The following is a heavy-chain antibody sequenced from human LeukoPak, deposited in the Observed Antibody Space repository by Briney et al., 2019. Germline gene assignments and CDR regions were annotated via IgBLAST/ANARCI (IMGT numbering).Heavy chain of an antibody. CDR1: GFTLSSYG. CDR3: ARGVVTRWFDP. J-gene: IGHJ5*02. D-gene: IGHD2-21*02. Sequence: GGSLRLSCAASGFTLSSYGMHWARQAPGKGLEWVSYISSSSSTIYYADSVKGRFTISRDNAKNSLYLQMNSLRAEDTAVYYCARGVVTRWFDPWGQGTLVTVSS. CDR2: ISSSSSTI. V-gene: IGHV3-48*01.